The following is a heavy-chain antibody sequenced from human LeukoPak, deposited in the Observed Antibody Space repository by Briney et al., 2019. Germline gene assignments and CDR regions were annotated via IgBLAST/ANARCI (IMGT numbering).Heavy chain of an antibody. CDR3: ARDDGDWYFDF. CDR1: GFTFSDYY. D-gene: IGHD2-21*01. Sequence: GGSLRLSCAASGFTFSDYYMSWVRQAPGKGLEWVSVIYRGGSTYYADSVKGLFTISRDNSKNTLYLQMNSLRAEDTAVYYCARDDGDWYFDFWGQGTLVTVSS. V-gene: IGHV3-53*01. CDR2: IYRGGST. J-gene: IGHJ4*02.